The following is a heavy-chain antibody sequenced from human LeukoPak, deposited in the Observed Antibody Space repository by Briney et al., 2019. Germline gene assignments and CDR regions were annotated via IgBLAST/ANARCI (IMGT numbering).Heavy chain of an antibody. CDR1: GFSLTNYW. J-gene: IGHJ4*02. CDR2: IRTDGHDT. CDR3: ARGLVAGSGSLDY. D-gene: IGHD3-10*01. Sequence: PGGSLRLSCAASGFSLTNYWMHWVRQAPGKGLVWVSRIRTDGHDTGYADSVKGRFTISRYNAKDTLYLQINSLRDEDTAVYYCARGLVAGSGSLDYWGQGTLVTVSS. V-gene: IGHV3-74*01.